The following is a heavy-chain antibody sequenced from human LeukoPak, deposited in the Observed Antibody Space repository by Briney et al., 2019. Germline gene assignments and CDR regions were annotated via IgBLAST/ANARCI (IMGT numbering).Heavy chain of an antibody. CDR3: ARGYSSSWFDY. J-gene: IGHJ4*02. CDR2: IYTSGST. CDR1: GGSISSYY. Sequence: SSETLSLTCTVSGGSISSYYWSWIRQPAGKGLEWVGRIYTSGSTNYNPSLKSRVTISVDTSKNQFSLKLSSVTAADTAVYYCARGYSSSWFDYWGQGTLVTVSS. D-gene: IGHD6-13*01. V-gene: IGHV4-4*07.